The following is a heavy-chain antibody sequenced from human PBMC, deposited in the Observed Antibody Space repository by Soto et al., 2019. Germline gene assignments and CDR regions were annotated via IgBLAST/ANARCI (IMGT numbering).Heavy chain of an antibody. J-gene: IGHJ3*02. Sequence: PGESLKISCEGSGDSFTNYWIAWVRQKPGRGLEWMAVIFPVDSDTRYSPSFQGQVTISVDKSISTAYLQWSSLKASDTAMYYCARPPRYSSGRTDAFDIWGQGTMVTVSS. CDR1: GDSFTNYW. CDR2: IFPVDSDT. CDR3: ARPPRYSSGRTDAFDI. V-gene: IGHV5-51*01. D-gene: IGHD6-19*01.